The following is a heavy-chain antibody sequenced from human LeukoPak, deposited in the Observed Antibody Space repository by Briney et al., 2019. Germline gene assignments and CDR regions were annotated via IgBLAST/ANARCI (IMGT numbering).Heavy chain of an antibody. J-gene: IGHJ1*01. Sequence: GASVKVSCKGSGYTFSRYGISWGGQGPGQGVELVGWISAFNGNTNYAQKLQGRVTMTTDTSTSTAYMELRSLRSDDTAVYYCAKDRRLRFLEWSSIGYFQHWGQGTLVAVSS. CDR1: GYTFSRYG. CDR2: ISAFNGNT. V-gene: IGHV1-18*01. D-gene: IGHD3-3*01. CDR3: AKDRRLRFLEWSSIGYFQH.